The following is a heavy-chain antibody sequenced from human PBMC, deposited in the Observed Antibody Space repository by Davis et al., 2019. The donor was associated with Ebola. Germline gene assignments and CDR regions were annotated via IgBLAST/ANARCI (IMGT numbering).Heavy chain of an antibody. V-gene: IGHV4-39*01. CDR3: AQNGGDY. CDR1: GGSISGSSNH. CDR2: IYYSGST. J-gene: IGHJ4*02. D-gene: IGHD3-10*01. Sequence: MPSETLSLTCTVSGGSISGSSNHWAWIRQPPGKGLEWIGSIYYSGSTYSNPSLKSRVTISVDTSKTQFSLKLSSVTAADTAVYYCAQNGGDYWGQGTLVTVSS.